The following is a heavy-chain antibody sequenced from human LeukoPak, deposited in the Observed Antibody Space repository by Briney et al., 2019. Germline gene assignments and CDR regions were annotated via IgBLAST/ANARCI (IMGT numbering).Heavy chain of an antibody. Sequence: SPTLSLTCTVSGGSISRYYWSWIRQPARKGLEWIGRIYTSGSTNYNPSLKSRVTMSVHTSKSQFSLKLSSVTAADTAVYYCARRGFRAVAGTYDAFDIWGQGTMVTVSS. V-gene: IGHV4-4*07. D-gene: IGHD6-19*01. J-gene: IGHJ3*02. CDR3: ARRGFRAVAGTYDAFDI. CDR2: IYTSGST. CDR1: GGSISRYY.